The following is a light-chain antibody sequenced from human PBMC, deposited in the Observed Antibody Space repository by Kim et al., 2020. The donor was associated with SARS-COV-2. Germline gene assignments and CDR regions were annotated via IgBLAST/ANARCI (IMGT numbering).Light chain of an antibody. CDR1: SRYVGGNSV. Sequence: QWITTSCPLTSRYVGGNSVVSWYQQHPGTAPQLIIYASSNRPSGVSNRFSGSKSGNAASLTICGLQAEDEADYYCGSYTRSSTNYVFGTGTKVTVL. J-gene: IGLJ1*01. CDR3: GSYTRSSTNYV. CDR2: ASS. V-gene: IGLV2-14*03.